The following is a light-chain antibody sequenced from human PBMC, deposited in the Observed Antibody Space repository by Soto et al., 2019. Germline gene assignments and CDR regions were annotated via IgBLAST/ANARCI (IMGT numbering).Light chain of an antibody. CDR2: EVS. Sequence: QSALTQPASVSGSPGQSITISCTGTSSDVGGYNHVSWYQQHPGKAPKLMIYEVSNRPSGVSNRFSGSKSGNTASLTISGLQAEDEADSYCSSYTSSSTLVFGGGTKLTVL. J-gene: IGLJ2*01. V-gene: IGLV2-14*01. CDR1: SSDVGGYNH. CDR3: SSYTSSSTLV.